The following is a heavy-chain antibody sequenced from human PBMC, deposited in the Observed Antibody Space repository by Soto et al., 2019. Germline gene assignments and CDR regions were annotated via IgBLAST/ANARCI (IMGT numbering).Heavy chain of an antibody. CDR2: VYPRDSDT. CDR1: VYIFIAYW. V-gene: IGHV5-51*01. D-gene: IGHD2-15*01. J-gene: IGHJ5*02. CDR3: ARPPLPGYSIHFNP. Sequence: GASLKISCKASVYIFIAYWLGGVRQMPGKGLEWMGIVYPRDSDTRYSPSFQGQVNISADRSTGTSFLQWRSLKASDTALYYCARPPLPGYSIHFNPWGQGTLVTVSS.